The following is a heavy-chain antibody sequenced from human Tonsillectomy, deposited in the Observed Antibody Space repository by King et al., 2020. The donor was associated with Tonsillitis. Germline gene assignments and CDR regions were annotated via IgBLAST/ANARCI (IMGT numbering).Heavy chain of an antibody. Sequence: VQLVESGGGVVQPGRSLTLSCAASGVTFSNYAMYWVRQAPGKGLEWVTVILYDGSNKYYAASVKGRFTISRDNSENTMYLQMDSLRTEDTAVYYCARGQQTYYYYGMDVWGQGTSVTVSS. CDR3: ARGQQTYYYYGMDV. CDR1: GVTFSNYA. V-gene: IGHV3-30-3*01. CDR2: ILYDGSNK. J-gene: IGHJ6*02. D-gene: IGHD6-13*01.